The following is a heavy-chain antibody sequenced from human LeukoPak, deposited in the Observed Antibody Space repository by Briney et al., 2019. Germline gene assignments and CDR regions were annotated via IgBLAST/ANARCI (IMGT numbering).Heavy chain of an antibody. CDR3: ARDSSGDFLSFDY. CDR2: ISSSSSTR. D-gene: IGHD3-22*01. Sequence: GGSLRLSCAASGFTFSCYIMKWVRQAPGKGLEWVSYISSSSSTRYYADSVKGRFTISRDNAKNSLYLQMNSLRDEDRAVYYCARDSSGDFLSFDYWGQGTLVTVSS. V-gene: IGHV3-48*02. CDR1: GFTFSCYI. J-gene: IGHJ4*02.